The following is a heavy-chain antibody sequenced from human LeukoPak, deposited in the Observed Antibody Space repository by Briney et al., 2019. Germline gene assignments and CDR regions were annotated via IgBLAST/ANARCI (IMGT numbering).Heavy chain of an antibody. CDR1: GFTFSNYA. J-gene: IGHJ4*02. D-gene: IGHD6-19*01. V-gene: IGHV3-23*01. CDR3: ARDHQWPVEYYFDY. Sequence: GGSLRLSCTASGFTFSNYAMSWVRQAPGKGLEWVSAISGNGGSTYYADSVKGRFTISRDNAKNTLYLQMNSLRAEDTAVYYCARDHQWPVEYYFDYWGQGTLVTVSS. CDR2: ISGNGGST.